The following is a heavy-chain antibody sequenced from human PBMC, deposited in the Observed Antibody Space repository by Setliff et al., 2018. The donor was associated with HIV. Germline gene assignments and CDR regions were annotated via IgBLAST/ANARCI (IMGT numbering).Heavy chain of an antibody. D-gene: IGHD2-21*01. CDR2: ISPDGSVI. J-gene: IGHJ4*02. CDR1: GFTFGSQW. V-gene: IGHV3-74*01. Sequence: GGSLRLSCAASGFTFGSQWMHWVRQAPGKGLVWVSRISPDGSVINYAGSVKGRFTISRDNPKNSLYLQMNSLTAEDTAVYYCARDPQRGDGYSFDYWGQGTLVTVSS. CDR3: ARDPQRGDGYSFDY.